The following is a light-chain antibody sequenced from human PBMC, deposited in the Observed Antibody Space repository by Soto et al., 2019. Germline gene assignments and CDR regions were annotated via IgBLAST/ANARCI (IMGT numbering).Light chain of an antibody. V-gene: IGKV3D-15*01. Sequence: ETVMTQSPATLSVSPGERATLSCRASQSVSTKLAWYQQKPGQAPRLLIYGASTRATGSPATFSGSGSGTEFTLTVSSLKSEDFEVYYCQQYDDWPPITFGQGTRLEIK. CDR3: QQYDDWPPIT. J-gene: IGKJ5*01. CDR1: QSVSTK. CDR2: GAS.